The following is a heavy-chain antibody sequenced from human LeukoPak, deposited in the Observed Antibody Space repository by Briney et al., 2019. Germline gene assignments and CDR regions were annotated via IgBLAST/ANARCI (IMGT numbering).Heavy chain of an antibody. Sequence: GGSLRLSCAASGFTFSSYWMSWVRQAPGKGLEWVANIKRDGSEKYYVDFVKGRFTISRDNAENSLYLQMNSLRAEDTAVYYCARARDYGSGKANAFDIWGQGTMVTVSS. CDR1: GFTFSSYW. J-gene: IGHJ3*02. CDR3: ARARDYGSGKANAFDI. D-gene: IGHD3-10*01. CDR2: IKRDGSEK. V-gene: IGHV3-7*05.